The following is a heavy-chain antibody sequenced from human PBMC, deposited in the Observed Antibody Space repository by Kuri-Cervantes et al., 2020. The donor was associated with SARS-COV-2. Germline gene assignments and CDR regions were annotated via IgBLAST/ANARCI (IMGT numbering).Heavy chain of an antibody. CDR3: AKRGRGESGGYSLDS. Sequence: GGSLRLSCAVSGFTFSSYAMSWVRQAPGKGLEWVSVIYNSGIRMYYADSVKGRFTISRKNSENMLYLKMNSLRVDDTAVYYCAKRGRGESGGYSLDSWGQGALVTVSS. D-gene: IGHD3-10*01. CDR1: GFTFSSYA. J-gene: IGHJ4*02. V-gene: IGHV3-23*03. CDR2: IYNSGIRM.